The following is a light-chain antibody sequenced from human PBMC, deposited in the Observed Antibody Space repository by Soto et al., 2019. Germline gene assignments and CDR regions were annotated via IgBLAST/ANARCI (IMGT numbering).Light chain of an antibody. CDR3: SSYTSSSTPDYV. Sequence: QPVLTQPASGSGFPGQSITISCTGTSSDVVGYNYVSWYQQHPGKAPKLMIYDVSNRPSGVSNRFSGSKSGNTASLTISGLQAEDEADYYCSSYTSSSTPDYVFGNGTKVTVL. CDR2: DVS. CDR1: SSDVVGYNY. V-gene: IGLV2-14*01. J-gene: IGLJ1*01.